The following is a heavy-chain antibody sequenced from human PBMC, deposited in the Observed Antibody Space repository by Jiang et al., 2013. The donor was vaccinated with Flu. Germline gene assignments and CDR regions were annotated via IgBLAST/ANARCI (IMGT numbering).Heavy chain of an antibody. V-gene: IGHV1-18*01. D-gene: IGHD6-19*01. CDR3: ARGGIAVAGLLLSPYYFDY. Sequence: GAEVKKPGASVKVSCKASGYTFTSYGISWVRQAPGQGLEWMGWISAYNGNTNYAQKLQGRVTMTTDTSTSTAYMELRSLRSDDTAVYYCARGGIAVAGLLLSPYYFDYWGQGTLVTVSS. CDR2: ISAYNGNT. J-gene: IGHJ4*02. CDR1: GYTFTSYG.